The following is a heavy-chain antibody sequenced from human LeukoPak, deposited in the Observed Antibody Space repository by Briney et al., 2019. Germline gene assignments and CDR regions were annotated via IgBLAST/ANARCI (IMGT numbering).Heavy chain of an antibody. V-gene: IGHV3-21*01. CDR1: GFTFSSYS. Sequence: GGSLRLSCAASGFTFSSYSMNWVRQAPGKGLEWVSSISSSSSYIYYADSVKGRFTISRDNAKNSLYLQMNSLRAEDTAVYYCATYDILTGYYFWGQGTLVTVSS. CDR3: ATYDILTGYYF. D-gene: IGHD3-9*01. CDR2: ISSSSSYI. J-gene: IGHJ4*02.